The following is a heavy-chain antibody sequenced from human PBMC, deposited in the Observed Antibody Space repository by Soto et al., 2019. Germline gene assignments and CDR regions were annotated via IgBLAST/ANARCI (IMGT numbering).Heavy chain of an antibody. Sequence: QITLKESGPTLVKPTQTLTLTCTFSGFSLSTSGVGVGWIRQPPGKALEWLALIYWDDDKRYSPSLKSRLTITKDTSKNQVVLTMTNMDPVDTATYYCAHYEGVVVTAAFDYWGQGTLVTVSS. V-gene: IGHV2-5*02. CDR1: GFSLSTSGVG. CDR3: AHYEGVVVTAAFDY. J-gene: IGHJ4*02. CDR2: IYWDDDK. D-gene: IGHD2-21*02.